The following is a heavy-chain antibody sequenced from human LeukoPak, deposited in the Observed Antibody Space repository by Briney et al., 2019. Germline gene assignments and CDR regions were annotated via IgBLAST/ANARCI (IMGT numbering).Heavy chain of an antibody. CDR2: ISSGSRYI. V-gene: IGHV3-21*01. D-gene: IGHD1-26*01. Sequence: GGSLRLSCAASGFTFSSFAMSWVRQAPGKGLEWVSSISSGSRYIYYADSMKGRFTVSRDNGKNSLYLQMNSLRAEDTAVYYCAKTRGVEWEFPDDYWGQGTLVTVSS. CDR1: GFTFSSFA. CDR3: AKTRGVEWEFPDDY. J-gene: IGHJ4*02.